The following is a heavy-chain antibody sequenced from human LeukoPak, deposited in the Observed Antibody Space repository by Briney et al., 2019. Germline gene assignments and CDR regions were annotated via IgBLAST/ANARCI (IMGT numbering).Heavy chain of an antibody. J-gene: IGHJ6*03. CDR1: GYTFTSYD. V-gene: IGHV1-8*01. CDR3: ARGPQTLYDFWSGYSTPYYYYMDV. D-gene: IGHD3-3*01. Sequence: ASVKVPCKASGYTFTSYDINWVRQATGQGLEWMGWMNPSSGNTGYAQKFQGRVTMTRNTSISTAYMELSSLRSEDTAVYYCARGPQTLYDFWSGYSTPYYYYMDVWGKGTTVTVSS. CDR2: MNPSSGNT.